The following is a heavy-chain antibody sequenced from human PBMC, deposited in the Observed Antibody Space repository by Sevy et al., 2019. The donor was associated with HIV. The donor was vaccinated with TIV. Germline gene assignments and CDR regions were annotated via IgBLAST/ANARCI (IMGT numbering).Heavy chain of an antibody. J-gene: IGHJ4*02. Sequence: GGSLTLSCAASGFTFSSYEMNWVRQAPGKGLEWVSYISSSGSTIYYADSVKGRFTISRDNAKNSLYLQMNSLRAEDTAVYYCARDRTGGYYRIFDYWGQGTLVTVSS. CDR1: GFTFSSYE. V-gene: IGHV3-48*03. CDR3: ARDRTGGYYRIFDY. CDR2: ISSSGSTI. D-gene: IGHD3-22*01.